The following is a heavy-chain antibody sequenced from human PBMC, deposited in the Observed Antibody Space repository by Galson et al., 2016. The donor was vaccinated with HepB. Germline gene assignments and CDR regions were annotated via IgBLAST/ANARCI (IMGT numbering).Heavy chain of an antibody. CDR2: ISGGGGTT. Sequence: SLRLSCAASGFTFSNYAVSWVRQAPGKGLEWVSSISGGGGTTDYADSVKGRFTISRDNSKNTLHLQMSSLRAEDTAVYYCAKDTYSSTLYYFDNWGQGTLVTVSS. CDR3: AKDTYSSTLYYFDN. CDR1: GFTFSNYA. D-gene: IGHD6-13*01. J-gene: IGHJ4*02. V-gene: IGHV3-23*01.